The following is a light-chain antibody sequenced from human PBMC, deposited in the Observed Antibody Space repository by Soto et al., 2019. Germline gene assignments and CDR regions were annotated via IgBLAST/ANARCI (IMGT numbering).Light chain of an antibody. Sequence: EVVLTQSPGTLSLSPGDSATLSCRARPSVTSNYLAWYQQQPCQAPRLLIYGPSSRATGIPDRFSGSVSGTDFTLTISRLEPEDLAVYFCQQYEKSPPITFGQGTQLDI. CDR2: GPS. J-gene: IGKJ5*01. CDR1: PSVTSNY. CDR3: QQYEKSPPIT. V-gene: IGKV3-20*01.